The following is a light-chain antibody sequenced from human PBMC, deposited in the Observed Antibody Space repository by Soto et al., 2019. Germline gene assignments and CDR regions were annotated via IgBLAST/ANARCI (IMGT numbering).Light chain of an antibody. J-gene: IGLJ1*01. CDR2: EAT. CDR3: SSYTTAGTYV. V-gene: IGLV2-14*02. Sequence: QSALTQPASVSGSPEQSITISCTGTSSDVGSYNLVSWYQQHPGKAPKVMIYEATKRPSGVSNRFSGSKSGNTASLTISGLQAEDEADYYCSSYTTAGTYVFGPGTKLTVL. CDR1: SSDVGSYNL.